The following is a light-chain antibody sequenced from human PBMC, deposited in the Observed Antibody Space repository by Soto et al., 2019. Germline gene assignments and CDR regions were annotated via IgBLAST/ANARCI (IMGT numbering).Light chain of an antibody. CDR2: EVI. CDR3: SSYAGSNTFEI. CDR1: SSDVGGYNY. Sequence: QSVLTQPPSASGSPGQSVTISCTGTSSDVGGYNYVSWYQQHPGKAPKLMIYEVIKRPSGVPHRFSASKSGNTASLTVSGLQADDEADYYCSSYAGSNTFEIFGGGTKLTVL. J-gene: IGLJ2*01. V-gene: IGLV2-8*01.